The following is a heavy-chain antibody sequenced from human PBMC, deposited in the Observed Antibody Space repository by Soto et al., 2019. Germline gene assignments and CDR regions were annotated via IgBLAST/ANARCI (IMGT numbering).Heavy chain of an antibody. CDR2: MNPSSGNT. CDR3: GREKDRDAFDI. V-gene: IGHV1-8*01. Sequence: ASVKVSCKASGYTFTNYDINWLLQATGQGLEWMGWMNPSSGNTDYVQKFQGRVTMTRNTSTSTAYMELSSLRSEDTAVYYCGREKDRDAFDIWGQGTMVTVSS. CDR1: GYTFTNYD. J-gene: IGHJ3*02.